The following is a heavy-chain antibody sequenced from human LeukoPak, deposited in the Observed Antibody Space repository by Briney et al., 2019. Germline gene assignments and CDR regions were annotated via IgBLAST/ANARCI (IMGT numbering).Heavy chain of an antibody. Sequence: SETLSLTCAVYGGSFSGYYWSWIRQPPGKGLEWIGETNHSGSTNYNPSLKSRVTISVDTSKNQFSLKLSSVTAADTAVYYSARQVEVGSGSSIYDYWGQGTLVTVSS. J-gene: IGHJ4*02. D-gene: IGHD3-10*01. V-gene: IGHV4-34*01. CDR3: ARQVEVGSGSSIYDY. CDR2: TNHSGST. CDR1: GGSFSGYY.